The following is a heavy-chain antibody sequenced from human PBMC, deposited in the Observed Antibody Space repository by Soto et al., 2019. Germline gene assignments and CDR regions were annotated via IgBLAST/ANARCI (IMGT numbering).Heavy chain of an antibody. D-gene: IGHD2-15*01. J-gene: IGHJ6*03. CDR2: ISSSSSYI. CDR3: ARGDGSCSGGSCYPYYYYMDV. CDR1: GFTFSSYS. Sequence: GGSLRLSCAASGFTFSSYSMNWVRQAPGKGLEWVSSISSSSSYIYYADSVKGRFTISRDNAKNSLYLQMNSLRAEDTAVYYCARGDGSCSGGSCYPYYYYMDVWGKGTTVTVSS. V-gene: IGHV3-21*01.